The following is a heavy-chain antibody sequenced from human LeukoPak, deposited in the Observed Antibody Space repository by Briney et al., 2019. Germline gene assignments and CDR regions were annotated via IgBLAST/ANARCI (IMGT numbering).Heavy chain of an antibody. Sequence: GGSLRLSCAASGFTFSSYAMSWVRQVPGKGLEWVSTISGSGGSTYYADSVKGRFTISRDIAKNTLYLQMNSLRAEDTGVYYCAKDHYWSIDYWGRGTLVTVSS. CDR2: ISGSGGST. CDR3: AKDHYWSIDY. V-gene: IGHV3-23*01. CDR1: GFTFSSYA. D-gene: IGHD3-3*01. J-gene: IGHJ4*02.